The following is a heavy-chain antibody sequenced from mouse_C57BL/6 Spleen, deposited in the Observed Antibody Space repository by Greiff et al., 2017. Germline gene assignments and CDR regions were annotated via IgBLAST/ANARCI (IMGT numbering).Heavy chain of an antibody. D-gene: IGHD2-4*01. V-gene: IGHV5-4*03. CDR3: ARGRRYDYDDAMDY. J-gene: IGHJ4*01. CDR2: ISDGGSYT. CDR1: GFTFSSYA. Sequence: EVKLVESGGGLVKPGGSLKLSCAASGFTFSSYAMSWVRQTPEKRLEWVATISDGGSYTYYPDNVKGRFTISRDNAKNNLYLQMSHLKSEDTAMYYCARGRRYDYDDAMDYWGQGTSVTVSS.